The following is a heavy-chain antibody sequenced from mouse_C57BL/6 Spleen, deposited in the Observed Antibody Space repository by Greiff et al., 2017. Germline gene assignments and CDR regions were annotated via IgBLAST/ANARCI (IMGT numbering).Heavy chain of an antibody. Sequence: VQLQQSGPGLVAPSQSLSITCTVSGFSLTRYGVSWVRQPPGKGLEWLGVIWGDGSTNYHSALISRPSISKDNSKSQVFLKLNSLQHDDTATYYCAKEDYYGSSWYFDVWGTGTTVTVSS. CDR1: GFSLTRYG. J-gene: IGHJ1*03. V-gene: IGHV2-3*01. CDR3: AKEDYYGSSWYFDV. CDR2: IWGDGST. D-gene: IGHD1-1*01.